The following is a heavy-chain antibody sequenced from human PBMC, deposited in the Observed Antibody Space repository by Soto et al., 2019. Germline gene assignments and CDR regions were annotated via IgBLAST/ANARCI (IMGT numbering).Heavy chain of an antibody. CDR1: GYSFTTQS. J-gene: IGHJ4*02. Sequence: QVHLVQSGAEVKRPGASVKVSCKTSGYSFTTQSLNWVRQAPGQSLEWVGWINGGNGATNYSPKFQGRLYITRDASASTAFMELSSLRSEDTAVYYCARGPNCGGDCDWGQGTLVTVSS. CDR2: INGGNGAT. D-gene: IGHD2-21*02. V-gene: IGHV1-3*01. CDR3: ARGPNCGGDCD.